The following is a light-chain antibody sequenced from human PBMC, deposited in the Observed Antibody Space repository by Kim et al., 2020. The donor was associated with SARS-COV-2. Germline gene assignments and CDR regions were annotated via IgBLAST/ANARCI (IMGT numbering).Light chain of an antibody. CDR1: QRVSGTY. CDR2: GAS. Sequence: LSPGERVTLSCRASQRVSGTYLAWYQQKPGQAPRLLIYGASSRATGIPDKFSGSGSGTDFTLTINRLEPEDFAVNYCQQYGTSQGTFGQGTKLEI. CDR3: QQYGTSQGT. V-gene: IGKV3-20*01. J-gene: IGKJ2*01.